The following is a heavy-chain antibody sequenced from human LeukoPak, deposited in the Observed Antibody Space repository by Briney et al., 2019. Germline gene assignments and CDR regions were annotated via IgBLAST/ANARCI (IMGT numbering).Heavy chain of an antibody. V-gene: IGHV3-7*05. D-gene: IGHD4/OR15-4a*01. CDR3: ARYGGPATD. J-gene: IGHJ4*02. CDR2: IKEDGSEK. Sequence: GGSLRLSCAASGFSFNTHSMGWVRQAPGKGLEWVANIKEDGSEKNYVDSVKGRFTISRDNVKNALYLQMNSLRAEDTALYYCARYGGPATDWGQGTLVIVSS. CDR1: GFSFNTHS.